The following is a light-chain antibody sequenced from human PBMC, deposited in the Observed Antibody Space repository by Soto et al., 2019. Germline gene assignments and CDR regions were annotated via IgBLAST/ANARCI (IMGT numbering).Light chain of an antibody. CDR1: QSVRSSY. J-gene: IGKJ2*01. Sequence: EIVLTQSPGTLSLSPGERATLSCRASQSVRSSYLAWYQQKPGQAPRPRIYGASSRATGIPERFSGRGSGTDFTLTISIMEPEDFTVYCCQQYGYLSTFGQGTKVEIK. CDR3: QQYGYLST. V-gene: IGKV3-20*01. CDR2: GAS.